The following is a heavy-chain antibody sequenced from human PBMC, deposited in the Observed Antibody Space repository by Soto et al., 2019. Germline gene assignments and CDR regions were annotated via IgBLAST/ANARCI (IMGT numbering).Heavy chain of an antibody. CDR1: GGSISGSNW. V-gene: IGHV4-4*02. CDR2: IYHSGGT. D-gene: IGHD2-15*01. CDR3: ARGSIGLLDC. Sequence: QVQLQESGPGLVKPSETLSLTCVVSGGSISGSNWWTWVRQPPGKGLEWIGEIYHSGGTNYNPSLKSRVTISTDESKNQFSLELTSVTAADTALYLCARGSIGLLDCWGQGTLVTVSS. J-gene: IGHJ4*02.